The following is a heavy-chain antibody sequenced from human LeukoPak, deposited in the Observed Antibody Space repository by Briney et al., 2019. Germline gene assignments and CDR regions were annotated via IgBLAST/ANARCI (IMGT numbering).Heavy chain of an antibody. V-gene: IGHV3-21*04. CDR3: ARNEGSI. Sequence: GGSLRLSCVASGFPFPTYAMMWVRQAPGKGLEWVSSVRVSDGARFYADSVKGRFTISRDNAKNSLYLQMDSLRAEETAVYYCARNEGSIWGQGTLVTVSS. CDR2: VRVSDGAR. D-gene: IGHD1-26*01. J-gene: IGHJ4*02. CDR1: GFPFPTYA.